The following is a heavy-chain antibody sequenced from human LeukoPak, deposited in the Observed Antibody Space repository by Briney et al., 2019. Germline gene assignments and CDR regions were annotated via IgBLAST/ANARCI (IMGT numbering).Heavy chain of an antibody. CDR1: GGPLSGYF. CDR2: IHNSGTT. D-gene: IGHD3-10*01. V-gene: IGHV4-34*01. CDR3: ARRYYYNLGSFPFDF. Sequence: SETLSLTCAVSGGPLSGYFWSWIRQPPGKGLEWIGEIHNSGTTNYNPSLNSRVTISEDTSKNQFHLNLSSVTAADTAVYYCARRYYYNLGSFPFDFWGQGTLVTVSS. J-gene: IGHJ4*02.